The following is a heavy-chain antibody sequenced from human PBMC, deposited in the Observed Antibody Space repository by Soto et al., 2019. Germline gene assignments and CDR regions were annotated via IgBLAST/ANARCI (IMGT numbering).Heavy chain of an antibody. J-gene: IGHJ4*02. V-gene: IGHV5-51*01. CDR2: IYPGDSDT. CDR3: ARPISLYCSSTSCQDY. D-gene: IGHD2-2*01. CDR1: GYSFTSYW. Sequence: PGESLKISCKGSGYSFTSYWIGWVRQMPGKGLEWMGIIYPGDSDTRYSPSFQGQVTISADKSISTAYLQWSSLKASDTAMYYCARPISLYCSSTSCQDYWGQGTLVTVSS.